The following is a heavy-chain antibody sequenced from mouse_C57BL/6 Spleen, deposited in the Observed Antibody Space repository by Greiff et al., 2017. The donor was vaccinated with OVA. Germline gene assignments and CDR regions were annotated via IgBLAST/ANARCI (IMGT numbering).Heavy chain of an antibody. J-gene: IGHJ1*03. D-gene: IGHD2-4*01. CDR1: GFSLTSYG. Sequence: VQVVESGPGLVQPSPSLSITCTVSGFSLTSYGVHWVRQSPGKGLEWLGVIWRGGSTDYNAAFMSRLSITKDNSKSQVFFKMNSLQADDTAIYYCAKNIYDYDWYFDVWGTGTTVTVSS. CDR3: AKNIYDYDWYFDV. CDR2: IWRGGST. V-gene: IGHV2-5*01.